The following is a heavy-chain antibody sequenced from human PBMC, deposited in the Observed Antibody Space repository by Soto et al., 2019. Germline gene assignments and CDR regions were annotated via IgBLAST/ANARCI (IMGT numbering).Heavy chain of an antibody. J-gene: IGHJ5*02. CDR1: GGSISSSSYY. D-gene: IGHD3-10*01. V-gene: IGHV4-39*01. CDR3: ARTYYYGSGSYYTFDP. CDR2: IYYSGST. Sequence: PSETLSLTCTVSGGSISSSSYYWGWIRQPPGKGLEWIGSIYYSGSTYYNPSLKSRVTISVDTSKNQFSLKLSSVTAADTAVYYCARTYYYGSGSYYTFDPWGQGTLVTVSS.